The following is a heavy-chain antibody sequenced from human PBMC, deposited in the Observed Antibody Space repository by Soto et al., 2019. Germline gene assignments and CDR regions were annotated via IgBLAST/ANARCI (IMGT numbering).Heavy chain of an antibody. V-gene: IGHV4-34*01. D-gene: IGHD3-10*01. J-gene: IGHJ5*02. CDR1: GGSFSGYY. Sequence: SETLSLTCAVYGGSFSGYYWSWIRQPPGKGLEWIGEINHSGSTNYNPSLKSRVTISVDTSKNQFSLKLSSVTAADTAVYYCARGPRDYYGSGSYYTARIWFDPWGQGTLVTVSS. CDR2: INHSGST. CDR3: ARGPRDYYGSGSYYTARIWFDP.